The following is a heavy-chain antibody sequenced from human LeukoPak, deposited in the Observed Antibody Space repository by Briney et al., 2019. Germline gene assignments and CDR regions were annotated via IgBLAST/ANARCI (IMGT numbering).Heavy chain of an antibody. CDR1: GFTFSSYA. Sequence: GGSLRLSCAASGFTFSSYAISWVRPAPGKGLEWVSAISGSGGSTYYADSVKGRFTISRDNSKNTPYLQMNSLRAEDTAVYYCAKLTGTTGGADYWGQGTLVTVSS. CDR2: ISGSGGST. V-gene: IGHV3-23*01. CDR3: AKLTGTTGGADY. D-gene: IGHD1-1*01. J-gene: IGHJ4*02.